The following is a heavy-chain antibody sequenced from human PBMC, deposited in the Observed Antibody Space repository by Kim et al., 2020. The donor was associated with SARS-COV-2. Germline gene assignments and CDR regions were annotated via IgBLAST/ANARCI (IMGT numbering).Heavy chain of an antibody. J-gene: IGHJ4*02. Sequence: SVKVSCKASGGTFSSYAISWVRQAPGQGLEWMGRIIPILGIANYAQKFQGRVTITADKSTSTAYMELSSLRSEDTAVYYCARDENCSGGSCHEDYWGQGTLVTVSS. CDR3: ARDENCSGGSCHEDY. D-gene: IGHD2-15*01. CDR2: IIPILGIA. CDR1: GGTFSSYA. V-gene: IGHV1-69*04.